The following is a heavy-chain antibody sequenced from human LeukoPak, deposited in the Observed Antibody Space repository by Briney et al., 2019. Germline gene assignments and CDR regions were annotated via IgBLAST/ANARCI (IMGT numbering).Heavy chain of an antibody. V-gene: IGHV3-48*01. CDR2: ISSSGSTI. J-gene: IGHJ4*02. D-gene: IGHD1-14*01. CDR3: AKPARTDYVDY. Sequence: GGSLRLSCAASGFIFSSYSMNWVRQAPGKGLEWVSYISSSGSTIYYADSVKGRFTISRDNAKNSLYLQMNSLRAEDTAVYYCAKPARTDYVDYWGQGTLVTVSS. CDR1: GFIFSSYS.